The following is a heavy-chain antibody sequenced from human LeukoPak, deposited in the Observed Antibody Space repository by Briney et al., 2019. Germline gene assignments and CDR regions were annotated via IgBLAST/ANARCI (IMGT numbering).Heavy chain of an antibody. CDR2: ISNRGTYI. J-gene: IGHJ6*03. V-gene: IGHV3-21*01. CDR1: GFTFSSYS. Sequence: GGSLRLSCAASGFTFSSYSINWVRQAPGKGLEWVSSISNRGTYIYYADSVKGRFTISRDNAKNSLFLQMNSLRAEDTAVYYCARDSSHWFGELPYYYYYYMDVWGKGTTVTVSS. D-gene: IGHD3-10*01. CDR3: ARDSSHWFGELPYYYYYYMDV.